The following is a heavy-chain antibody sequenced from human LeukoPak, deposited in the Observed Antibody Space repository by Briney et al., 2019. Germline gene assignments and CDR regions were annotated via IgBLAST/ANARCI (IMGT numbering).Heavy chain of an antibody. D-gene: IGHD3-22*01. Sequence: GASVKVSCKASGGTFSSYAISWVRQAPGQGLEWMGGIIPIFGTANYAQKFQGRVTMTRDTSTSTVYMELSSLRSEDTAVYYCAREGSAEDSSGYYYPRGYYFDYWGQGTLVTVSS. CDR2: IIPIFGTA. J-gene: IGHJ4*02. V-gene: IGHV1-69*05. CDR3: AREGSAEDSSGYYYPRGYYFDY. CDR1: GGTFSSYA.